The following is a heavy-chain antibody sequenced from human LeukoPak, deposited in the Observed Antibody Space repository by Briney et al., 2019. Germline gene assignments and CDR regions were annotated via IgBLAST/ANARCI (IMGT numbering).Heavy chain of an antibody. D-gene: IGHD3-10*01. CDR1: GYTFTSYD. CDR3: AVRGVITDAFDI. J-gene: IGHJ3*02. CDR2: MNPNSGNT. Sequence: ASVKVSCKASGYTFTSYDINWVRQATGQGLEWMGWMNPNSGNTGYAQKFQGRVTMTRNTSISTAYMELSSLRSEDTAVYYCAVRGVITDAFDIWGQGTMVTVSS. V-gene: IGHV1-8*01.